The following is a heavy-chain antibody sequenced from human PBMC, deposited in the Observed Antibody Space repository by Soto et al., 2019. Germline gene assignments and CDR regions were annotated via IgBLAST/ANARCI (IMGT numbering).Heavy chain of an antibody. CDR3: SKSLPDRDYYYGMDV. Sequence: QVQLVQSGAEVKKPGSSVKVSCKASGGTFSSYAISWVRQAPGQGLAWMGGIIPIFGTANYAQKFQGRVTITADESTSTAYMELSSLRSEDTAVYYCSKSLPDRDYYYGMDVWGQGTTVTVSS. CDR2: IIPIFGTA. CDR1: GGTFSSYA. V-gene: IGHV1-69*01. J-gene: IGHJ6*02.